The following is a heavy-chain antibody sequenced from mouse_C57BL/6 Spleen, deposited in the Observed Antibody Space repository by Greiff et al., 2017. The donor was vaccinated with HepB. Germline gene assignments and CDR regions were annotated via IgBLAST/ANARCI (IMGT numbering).Heavy chain of an antibody. CDR3: ARKDYGNYEGGYFDY. Sequence: QVQLQQSGPELVKPGASVKISCKASGYAFSSSWMNWVKQRPGKGLEWIGRIYPGDGDTNYNGKFKGKATLTADKSSSTAYMQLSSLTSEDSAVYFCARKDYGNYEGGYFDYWGQGTTLTVSS. CDR2: IYPGDGDT. D-gene: IGHD2-1*01. V-gene: IGHV1-82*01. CDR1: GYAFSSSW. J-gene: IGHJ2*01.